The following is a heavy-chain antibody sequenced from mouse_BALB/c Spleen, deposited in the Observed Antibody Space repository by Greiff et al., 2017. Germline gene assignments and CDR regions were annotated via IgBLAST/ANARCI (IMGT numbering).Heavy chain of an antibody. CDR2: IWAGGST. Sequence: VKLVESGPGLVAPSQSLSITCTVSGFSLTSYGVHWVRQPPGKGLEWLGVIWAGGSTNYNSALMSRLSISKDNSKSQVFLKMNSLQTDDTAMYYCARDDDYDYYFDYWGQGTTLTVSS. J-gene: IGHJ2*01. V-gene: IGHV2-9*02. CDR3: ARDDDYDYYFDY. D-gene: IGHD2-4*01. CDR1: GFSLTSYG.